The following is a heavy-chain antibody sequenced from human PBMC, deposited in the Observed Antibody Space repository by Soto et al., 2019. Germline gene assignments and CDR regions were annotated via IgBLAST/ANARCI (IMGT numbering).Heavy chain of an antibody. CDR1: GCTFSSYA. D-gene: IGHD4-17*01. Sequence: ASVKVSCKASGCTFSSYAISCVRQAPGQGLEWMGGIIPIFGTANYAQKFQGRVTITADESTSTAYMELSSLRSEDTAVYYCARSDDYGDYLPFGYWGQGTLVTVSS. CDR3: ARSDDYGDYLPFGY. J-gene: IGHJ4*02. V-gene: IGHV1-69*13. CDR2: IIPIFGTA.